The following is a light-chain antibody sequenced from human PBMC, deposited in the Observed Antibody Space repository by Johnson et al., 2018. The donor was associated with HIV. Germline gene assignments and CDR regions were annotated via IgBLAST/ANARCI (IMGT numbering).Light chain of an antibody. J-gene: IGLJ1*01. CDR3: ATWDNSLSAYV. V-gene: IGLV1-51*01. CDR2: DNN. CDR1: SSNIGNNY. Sequence: QSVLTQPPSVSAAPGQKVTISCSGSSSNIGNNYVSWYQQFPGTAPKLLIYDNNKRPSGIPHRFSGSKSGTSATLDITGLQTGDEADYYCATWDNSLSAYVFGTGTKVTVL.